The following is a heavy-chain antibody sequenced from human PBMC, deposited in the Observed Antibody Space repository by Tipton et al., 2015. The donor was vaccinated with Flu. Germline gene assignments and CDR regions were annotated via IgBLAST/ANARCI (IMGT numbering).Heavy chain of an antibody. D-gene: IGHD2-2*03. V-gene: IGHV4-38-2*01. CDR2: IFHTGTM. Sequence: TLSLTCAVSGDSIRGPYYWGWVRQPPGKGLEWIGNIFHTGTMYYNPSLKSRITISEDTSNNQFSLKLSSVTAADTAVYYCARGRLDSYVFILDYWGQGTLVTVSS. CDR3: ARGRLDSYVFILDY. J-gene: IGHJ4*02. CDR1: GDSIRGPYY.